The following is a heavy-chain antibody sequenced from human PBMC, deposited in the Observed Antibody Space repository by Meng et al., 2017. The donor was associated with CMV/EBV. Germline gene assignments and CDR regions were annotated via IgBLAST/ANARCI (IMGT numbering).Heavy chain of an antibody. CDR1: GGTFSSYA. V-gene: IGHV1-69*10. CDR3: ARVVPLYSSSSWNVIPYYYYGMDV. CDR2: IIPILGIA. J-gene: IGHJ6*02. D-gene: IGHD6-6*01. Sequence: SVQVSCKASGGTFSSYAISWVRQAPGQGLEWMGGIIPILGIANYAQKFQGRVTITADKSTSTAYMELSSLRSEDTAVYYCARVVPLYSSSSWNVIPYYYYGMDVWGQGTTVTVSS.